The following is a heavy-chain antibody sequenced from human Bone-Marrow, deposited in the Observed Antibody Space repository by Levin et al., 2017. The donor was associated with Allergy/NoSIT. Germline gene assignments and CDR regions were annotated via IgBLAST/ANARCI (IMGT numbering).Heavy chain of an antibody. J-gene: IGHJ3*01. Sequence: GGSLRLSCSGSGFKFSSYNMNWVRQSPGKGLEWVSSISGSSSYIYQADSLKGRCTISRDNARNSLYLELDALRGEDTAVYYCARSGGTVAGNDAFDVWGQGTMVTVSS. CDR2: ISGSSSYI. CDR3: ARSGGTVAGNDAFDV. CDR1: GFKFSSYN. D-gene: IGHD6-19*01. V-gene: IGHV3-21*06.